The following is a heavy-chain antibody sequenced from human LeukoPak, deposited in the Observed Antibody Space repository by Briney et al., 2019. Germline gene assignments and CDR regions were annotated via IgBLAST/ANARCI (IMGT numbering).Heavy chain of an antibody. CDR2: INPNSGGT. Sequence: ASVKVSCKASGYTFTGYYMHWVRQAPGQGLEWMGWINPNSGGTNYAQKFQGRVTMTRDTSISTAYMELSRLRSDDTAVYYCARGGTYYYDSSDLYYFDYWGQGTLVTVSS. V-gene: IGHV1-2*02. CDR3: ARGGTYYYDSSDLYYFDY. CDR1: GYTFTGYY. D-gene: IGHD3-22*01. J-gene: IGHJ4*02.